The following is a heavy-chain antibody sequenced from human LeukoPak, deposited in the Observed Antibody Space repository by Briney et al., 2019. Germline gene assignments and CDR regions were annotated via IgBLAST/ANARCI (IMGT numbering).Heavy chain of an antibody. Sequence: ASVTVSCKASGYTFNDYYIHWVRQAPGEGLEWMAWINPNSGGTYYAQNFHDRITLSRDTAISSAYMELSRLRSDDTAIYYCARANALYCSSTSCLFDYWGQGTLVTVSS. CDR2: INPNSGGT. V-gene: IGHV1-2*02. CDR3: ARANALYCSSTSCLFDY. CDR1: GYTFNDYY. D-gene: IGHD2-2*01. J-gene: IGHJ4*02.